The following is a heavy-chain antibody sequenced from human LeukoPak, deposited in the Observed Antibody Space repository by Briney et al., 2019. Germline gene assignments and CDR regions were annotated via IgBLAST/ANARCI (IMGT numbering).Heavy chain of an antibody. CDR3: VGGTKSYYFDY. CDR2: VYYSGNT. D-gene: IGHD2-8*01. V-gene: IGHV4-59*08. Sequence: SETLSLTCTVSGGSISSYYWSWIRQPPGKGLEWIGCVYYSGNTNYNPSLKSRVTISVDTSKNQFSLRLSSVTAADTAVYYCVGGTKSYYFDYWGQGTLVTVSS. J-gene: IGHJ4*02. CDR1: GGSISSYY.